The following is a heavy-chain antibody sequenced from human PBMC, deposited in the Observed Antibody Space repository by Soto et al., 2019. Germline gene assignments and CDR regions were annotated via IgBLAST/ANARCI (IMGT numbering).Heavy chain of an antibody. Sequence: LSLTCTLSGGSVRAPDWWNWVRQSPDKGLEWIAEVHISGHSNYNPYLRSRVTIAVYTSKNQFSLKLSSVTAADTAVYYCSRHRNYYGSVSYDTYYYYYGMDVWGQGTTVTVSS. CDR3: SRHRNYYGSVSYDTYYYYYGMDV. CDR2: VHISGHS. V-gene: IGHV4-4*02. CDR1: GGSVRAPDW. D-gene: IGHD3-10*01. J-gene: IGHJ6*02.